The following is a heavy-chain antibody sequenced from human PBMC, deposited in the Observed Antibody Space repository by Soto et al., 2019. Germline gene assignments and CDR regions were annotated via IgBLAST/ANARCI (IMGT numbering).Heavy chain of an antibody. Sequence: SVKVSCKASGGTFSSYAISWVRQAPGQGLEWMGGIIPIFGTANYAQKFQGRVTITADESKNTLYLQMNSLRAEDTAVYYCARAMWFGEFPAGGMDVWGQGTTVTVSS. D-gene: IGHD3-10*01. CDR3: ARAMWFGEFPAGGMDV. CDR1: GGTFSSYA. CDR2: IIPIFGTA. V-gene: IGHV1-69*13. J-gene: IGHJ6*02.